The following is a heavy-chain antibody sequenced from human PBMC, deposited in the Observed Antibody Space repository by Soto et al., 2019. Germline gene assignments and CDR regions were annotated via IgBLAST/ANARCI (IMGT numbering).Heavy chain of an antibody. CDR2: IYGGGGT. J-gene: IGHJ4*02. D-gene: IGHD2-15*01. V-gene: IGHV3-66*01. CDR3: AREGGGSYFRH. CDR1: GFTVSRNY. Sequence: GGSLRLSCAASGFTVSRNYMSWVRQAPGKGLEWVSVIYGGGGTYYADSVKGRFTISRDNSKNTLYLQMNNLRVEDTAVYYCAREGGGSYFRHWGQGTLVTVSS.